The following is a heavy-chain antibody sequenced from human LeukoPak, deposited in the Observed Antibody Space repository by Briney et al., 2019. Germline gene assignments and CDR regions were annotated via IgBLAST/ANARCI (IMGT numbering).Heavy chain of an antibody. CDR2: ISAYNGNT. D-gene: IGHD3-22*01. CDR1: GYTFTSYG. J-gene: IGHJ5*02. Sequence: ASVKVSCKASGYTFTSYGISWVRQAPGQELEWMGWISAYNGNTNYAQKLQGRVTMTTDTSTSTAYMELRSLRSDDTAVYYCASLDYYDSSGYPNWFDPWGQGTLVTVSS. V-gene: IGHV1-18*01. CDR3: ASLDYYDSSGYPNWFDP.